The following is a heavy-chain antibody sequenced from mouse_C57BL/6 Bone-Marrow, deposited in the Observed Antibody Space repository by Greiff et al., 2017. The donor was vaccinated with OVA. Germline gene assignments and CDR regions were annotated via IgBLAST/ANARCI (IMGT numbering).Heavy chain of an antibody. D-gene: IGHD1-1*01. CDR3: TRSYYGSTCDY. CDR2: IHPNSGST. CDR1: GYTFTSYW. J-gene: IGHJ2*01. Sequence: QAQLQQPGAGLVKPGASVKLSCKASGYTFTSYWMHWVKQRPGQGLEWIGMIHPNSGSTNYNEKFKSKATLTVDTSSSTAYMELSSLTSEDSAVYYCTRSYYGSTCDYGGQGTTLTVSS. V-gene: IGHV1-64*01.